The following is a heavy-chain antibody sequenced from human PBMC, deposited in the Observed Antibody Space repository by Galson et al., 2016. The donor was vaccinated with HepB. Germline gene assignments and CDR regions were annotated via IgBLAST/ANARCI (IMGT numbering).Heavy chain of an antibody. CDR1: GFTFGSFG. CDR3: AKIRVRGWGSFFGMDV. CDR2: ISYDGSNK. D-gene: IGHD3-16*01. Sequence: SLRLSCAASGFTFGSFGMHRVRQPPGKGLEWLAVISYDGSNKNYGDSVKGRFTTSRDNSKNTPYLQMNSLRADDTAMYYCAKIRVRGWGSFFGMDVWGQGTAVTVSS. J-gene: IGHJ6*02. V-gene: IGHV3-30*18.